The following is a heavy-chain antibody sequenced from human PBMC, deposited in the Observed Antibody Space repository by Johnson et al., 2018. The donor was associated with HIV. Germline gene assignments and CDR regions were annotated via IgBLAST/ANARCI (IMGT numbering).Heavy chain of an antibody. J-gene: IGHJ3*02. CDR3: ARGIGSSWPLDAFDI. Sequence: QVQLVESGGGVVQPGRSLRLSCAASGFTFSSYGMHWVRQAPGKGLEWVAVIWYDGSNKYYADSVKGRFTISRDNSKNTLYLQMNSLRAEDTAVYYGARGIGSSWPLDAFDIWGQGTMVTVSS. D-gene: IGHD6-13*01. V-gene: IGHV3-33*01. CDR1: GFTFSSYG. CDR2: IWYDGSNK.